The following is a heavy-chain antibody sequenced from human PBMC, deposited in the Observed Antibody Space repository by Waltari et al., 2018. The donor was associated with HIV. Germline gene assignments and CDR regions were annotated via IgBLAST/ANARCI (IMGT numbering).Heavy chain of an antibody. CDR3: ARDPARGDGSGGRSY. CDR2: INHSGST. D-gene: IGHD3-10*01. V-gene: IGHV4-34*01. Sequence: QVQLQQWGAGLLKPSETLSLTCAVYGGSFSGSYWSWIRQPPGKGLEWIGEINHSGSTNYNPSLKSRVTISVDTSKNQFSLKLSSVTAADTAVYYCARDPARGDGSGGRSYWGQGTLVTVSS. CDR1: GGSFSGSY. J-gene: IGHJ4*02.